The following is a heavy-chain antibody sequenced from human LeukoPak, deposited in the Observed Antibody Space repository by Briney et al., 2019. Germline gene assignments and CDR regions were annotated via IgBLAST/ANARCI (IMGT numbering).Heavy chain of an antibody. V-gene: IGHV4-34*01. CDR2: INHSVST. J-gene: IGHJ4*02. CDR3: ARGPAHSYYDSSGYYSPFDY. Sequence: SENLSLTCAVYGGSFSGYYWSWIRQPPGKGLEWIGEINHSVSTNYNPSLKSRVTISVDTSKNQFSLKLSSVTAADTAVYYCARGPAHSYYDSSGYYSPFDYWGQGTLGTVSS. CDR1: GGSFSGYY. D-gene: IGHD3-22*01.